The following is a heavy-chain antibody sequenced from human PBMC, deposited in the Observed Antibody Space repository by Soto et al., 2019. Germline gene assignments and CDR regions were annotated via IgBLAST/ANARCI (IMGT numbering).Heavy chain of an antibody. D-gene: IGHD3-9*01. CDR2: ISSSGSTI. J-gene: IGHJ4*02. CDR1: GFTFSDFY. V-gene: IGHV3-11*01. CDR3: AGDGGVGYYDIWTGYSDY. Sequence: QVPLVESGGGLVKPGGSLRLSCAASGFTFSDFYMTWIRQAPGKGLEWVSYISSSGSTIYYADSVKGRFTISRDNAKNSLYRQMNSLRADDTAVYYCAGDGGVGYYDIWTGYSDYWGQGTLVTVSS.